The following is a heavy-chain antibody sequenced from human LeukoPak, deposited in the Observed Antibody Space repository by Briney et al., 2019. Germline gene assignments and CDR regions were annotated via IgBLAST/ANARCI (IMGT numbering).Heavy chain of an antibody. CDR3: AREGGCGGDCTNAFDI. Sequence: GASVKVSCKASGYTFTSYDINWVRQAPGQGLEWMGIINPSGGSTSYAQKFQGRVTMTRDMSTSTAYMELSSLRSEDTAVYYCAREGGCGGDCTNAFDIWGQGTMVTVSS. CDR1: GYTFTSYD. D-gene: IGHD2-21*02. J-gene: IGHJ3*02. CDR2: INPSGGST. V-gene: IGHV1-46*01.